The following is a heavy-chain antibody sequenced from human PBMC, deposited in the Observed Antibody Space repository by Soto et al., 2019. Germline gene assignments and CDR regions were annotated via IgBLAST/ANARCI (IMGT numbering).Heavy chain of an antibody. CDR2: ISSSSSTI. V-gene: IGHV3-48*01. Sequence: GGSLRLSCAASGFTFSSYNMNWVRQAPGKGLEWVSYISSSSSTIYYADSVKGRFTISRDNAKNSLYLQMNSLRAEDTAVYYCARGKYFYDTSGYVYWGQGTLVTAPQ. D-gene: IGHD3-22*01. J-gene: IGHJ4*02. CDR1: GFTFSSYN. CDR3: ARGKYFYDTSGYVY.